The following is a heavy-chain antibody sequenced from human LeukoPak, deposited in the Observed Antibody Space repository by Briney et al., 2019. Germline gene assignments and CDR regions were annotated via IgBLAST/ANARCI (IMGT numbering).Heavy chain of an antibody. V-gene: IGHV1-18*01. D-gene: IGHD6-19*01. CDR2: ISAYNGNT. J-gene: IGHJ5*02. Sequence: ASVKVSCKASGYTFTSYGISWVRQAPGQGLEWMGWISAYNGNTNYAQKLQGRVTMTTDTSTSTAYMELRSLRSDDTAVYYCARGWNAHSGWSWFDPWGQGTLVTVSP. CDR1: GYTFTSYG. CDR3: ARGWNAHSGWSWFDP.